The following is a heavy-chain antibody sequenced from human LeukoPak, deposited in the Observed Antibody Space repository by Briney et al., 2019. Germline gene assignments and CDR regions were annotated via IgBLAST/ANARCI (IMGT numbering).Heavy chain of an antibody. CDR1: GFTFTNSA. CDR3: AKDITMVRGGSLDY. J-gene: IGHJ4*02. V-gene: IGHV3-23*01. CDR2: IGGSGVTT. Sequence: GGSLRLSCAASGFTFTNSAMTWVRQAPGKGLEWVSTIGGSGVTTYYADSVKGRFTISRDNSKNTLYLQMNSLRAEDTAVYYCAKDITMVRGGSLDYWGQGTLVTVSS. D-gene: IGHD3-10*01.